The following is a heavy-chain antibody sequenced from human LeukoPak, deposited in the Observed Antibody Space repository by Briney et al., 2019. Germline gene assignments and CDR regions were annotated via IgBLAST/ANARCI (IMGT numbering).Heavy chain of an antibody. CDR3: ARQYCSGCSCYPNAFDI. Sequence: GESLKISCKGSGYSFTSYWIGWVRQMPGKGLEWMGIIYPGDSDTRYSPSFQGQVTISADKSISTAYLQWSSLKASDTAMYYCARQYCSGCSCYPNAFDIWGQGTMVTVSS. D-gene: IGHD2-15*01. CDR1: GYSFTSYW. J-gene: IGHJ3*02. V-gene: IGHV5-51*01. CDR2: IYPGDSDT.